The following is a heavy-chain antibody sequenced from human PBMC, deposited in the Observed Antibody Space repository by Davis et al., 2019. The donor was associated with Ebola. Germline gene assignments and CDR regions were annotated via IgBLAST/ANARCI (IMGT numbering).Heavy chain of an antibody. V-gene: IGHV4-59*12. CDR2: IYYSGST. CDR1: GGSISSYY. Sequence: SETLSLTCTVSGGSISSYYWSWIRQPPGKGLEWIGYIYYSGSTNYNPSLKSRVTISVDTSKNQFSLKLSSVTAADTAVYYCAKDNRRIRFVGMDVWGQGTTVTVSS. CDR3: AKDNRRIRFVGMDV. J-gene: IGHJ6*02. D-gene: IGHD3-3*02.